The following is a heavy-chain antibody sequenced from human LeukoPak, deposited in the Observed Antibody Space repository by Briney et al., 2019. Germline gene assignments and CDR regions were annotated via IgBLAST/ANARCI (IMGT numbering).Heavy chain of an antibody. V-gene: IGHV4-61*01. CDR2: IYYSGST. D-gene: IGHD3-9*01. CDR1: GGSVSSGSYY. CDR3: AREGAYYDILTGYSPDAFDI. Sequence: SETLSLTCTVSGGSVSSGSYYWSWIRQPPGTGLEWIGYIYYSGSTRYNPSLKSRVTISVDTSKNQFSLKLSSVTAADTAVYYCAREGAYYDILTGYSPDAFDIWGQGTMVTVSS. J-gene: IGHJ3*02.